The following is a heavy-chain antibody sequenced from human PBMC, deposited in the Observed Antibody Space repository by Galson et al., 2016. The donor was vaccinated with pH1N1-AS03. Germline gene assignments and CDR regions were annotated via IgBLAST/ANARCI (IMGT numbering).Heavy chain of an antibody. V-gene: IGHV1-2*04. CDR1: GYIFTGFY. CDR3: ARDPRGPCSSAACATTYYFGMDV. D-gene: IGHD1-26*01. CDR2: INPNNGVT. Sequence: SVKVSCKASGYIFTGFYVHWVRQAPGQGLEWMGWINPNNGVTNCAQKFQAWVTMTGDTSISTAYMELYGLKSDDTAVYYCARDPRGPCSSAACATTYYFGMDVWGQGTTVIVSS. J-gene: IGHJ6*02.